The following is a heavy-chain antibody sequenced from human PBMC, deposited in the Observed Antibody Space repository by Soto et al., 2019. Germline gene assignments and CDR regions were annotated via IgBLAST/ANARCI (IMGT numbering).Heavy chain of an antibody. CDR3: ARGYVYSGYDPGRDY. D-gene: IGHD5-12*01. V-gene: IGHV3-30*07. Sequence: DSVKGRFTISRDNSKNTLYLQMNSLRAEATALYYCARGYVYSGYDPGRDYWGQGTLVTISS. J-gene: IGHJ4*02.